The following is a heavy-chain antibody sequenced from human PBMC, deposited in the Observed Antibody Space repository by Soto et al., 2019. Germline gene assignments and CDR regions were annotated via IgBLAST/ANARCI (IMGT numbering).Heavy chain of an antibody. V-gene: IGHV3-72*01. Sequence: PGVSLGLPCGGSVFPFSELYIYWVRPAPGQGLALVGRSRDKAQGYSAADAASVKGRFTTSRDESKNSVYLQMNSLKTEDTAVYYGVTTTYFSDSSGHTRCIGYWGQATLVTFSS. CDR3: VTTTYFSDSSGHTRCIGY. J-gene: IGHJ4*02. CDR1: VFPFSELY. D-gene: IGHD3-22*01. CDR2: SRDKAQGYSA.